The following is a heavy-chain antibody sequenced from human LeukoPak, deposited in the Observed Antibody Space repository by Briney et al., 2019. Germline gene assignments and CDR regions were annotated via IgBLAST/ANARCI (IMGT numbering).Heavy chain of an antibody. J-gene: IGHJ2*01. CDR1: GYNFEILG. Sequence: GASVEVSCKASGYNFEILGISWVRQAPGQGLEWMGWISAYEGNTDYAQKFEDRVTMTTDTSTNTAYMDLRNLTSDDTAVYYCARTLGGFTVDRATGFDLWGRGTLVTVSS. CDR3: ARTLGGFTVDRATGFDL. V-gene: IGHV1-18*01. CDR2: ISAYEGNT. D-gene: IGHD5-24*01.